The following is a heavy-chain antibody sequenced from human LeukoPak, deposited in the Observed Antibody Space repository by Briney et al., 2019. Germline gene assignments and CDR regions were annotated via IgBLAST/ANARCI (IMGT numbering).Heavy chain of an antibody. CDR3: ARGHNLDYYDSSGFDY. D-gene: IGHD3-22*01. CDR2: ISGSGTSI. CDR1: GFTPSSYE. V-gene: IGHV3-48*03. J-gene: IGHJ4*02. Sequence: RGPPRLLCADTGFTPSSYEMNWVRQARGQGLEWGSYISGSGTSIYDADSVKGRFTISRENAKNSLYLQMNSLRAGDTAVYYCARGHNLDYYDSSGFDYWGQGTLVTVSS.